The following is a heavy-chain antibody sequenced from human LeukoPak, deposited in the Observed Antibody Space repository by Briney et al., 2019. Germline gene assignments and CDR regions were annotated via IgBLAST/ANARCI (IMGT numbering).Heavy chain of an antibody. J-gene: IGHJ5*02. CDR1: GFIFSQYS. V-gene: IGHV3-7*01. D-gene: IGHD3-16*01. CDR3: TRGLGEHGGVSDR. CDR2: IKHDGSEQ. Sequence: GGSLRLSCAASGFIFSQYSMNWVRQAPGKGLEWVANIKHDGSEQIYVDSVKGRFTISRDNAKDSVYLQMNSLRAEDTAVYYCTRGLGEHGGVSDRWGQGTLVIVS.